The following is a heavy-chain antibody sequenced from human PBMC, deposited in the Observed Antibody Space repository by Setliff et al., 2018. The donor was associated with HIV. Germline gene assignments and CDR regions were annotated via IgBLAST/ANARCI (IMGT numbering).Heavy chain of an antibody. CDR1: NGSISGYY. Sequence: SETLSLTCTVSNGSISGYYWSWIRQPPGKGLEWIGEINHSGSTNYNPSLKSRVTISIDTFKNQFSLRLRSVTAADTAVYYCASSGGYTSGLYFYYGMDVWGQGTTVTVSS. CDR3: ASSGGYTSGLYFYYGMDV. V-gene: IGHV4-34*01. CDR2: INHSGST. J-gene: IGHJ6*02. D-gene: IGHD5-18*01.